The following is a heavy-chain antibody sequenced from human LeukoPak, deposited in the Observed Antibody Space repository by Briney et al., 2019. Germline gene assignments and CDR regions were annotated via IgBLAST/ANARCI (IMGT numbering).Heavy chain of an antibody. CDR1: GFTFSSYW. CDR2: INHSGST. CDR3: ARGSRMVRGIIHWFDP. D-gene: IGHD3-10*01. V-gene: IGHV4-34*01. J-gene: IGHJ5*02. Sequence: GSLRLSCAASGFTFSSYWMSWIRQPPGKGLEWIGEINHSGSTNYNPSLKSRVTISVDTSKNQFSLKLSSVTAADTAVYYCARGSRMVRGIIHWFDPWGQGTLVTVSS.